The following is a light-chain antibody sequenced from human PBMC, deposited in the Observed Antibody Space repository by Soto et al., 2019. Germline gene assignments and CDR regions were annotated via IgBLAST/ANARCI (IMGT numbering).Light chain of an antibody. CDR3: QQYGIFSFT. J-gene: IGKJ3*01. V-gene: IGKV1-33*01. CDR1: QDISNY. Sequence: DIQVTQSPSSLSASVGDRVTITCQASQDISNYLNWYQQKPGKAPKLLIYDASNLETGVPSRFSGSGSGTDFVCLIRSLQPEDSSTFYCQQYGIFSFTFGPWTKVDIK. CDR2: DAS.